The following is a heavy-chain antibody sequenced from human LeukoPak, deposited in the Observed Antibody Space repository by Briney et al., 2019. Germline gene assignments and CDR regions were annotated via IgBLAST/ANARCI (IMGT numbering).Heavy chain of an antibody. D-gene: IGHD6-13*01. CDR2: IYTSGST. CDR1: GGSISSGSYY. CDR3: ARISSSNWYNERGAFDV. J-gene: IGHJ3*01. V-gene: IGHV4-61*02. Sequence: NPSETLSLTCTVSGGSISSGSYYWSWIRQPAGKGLEWIGRIYTSGSTNYNPSLKSRVTISVDTSKNQFSLKLRSVTAADTAVYYCARISSSNWYNERGAFDVWGQGTMVTVSS.